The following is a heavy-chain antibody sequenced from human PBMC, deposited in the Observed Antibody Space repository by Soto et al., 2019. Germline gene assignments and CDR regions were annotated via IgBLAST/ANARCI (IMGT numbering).Heavy chain of an antibody. CDR1: GGSISSSSYY. Sequence: PSETLSLTCTVSGGSISSSSYYWGWIRQPPGKGLEWIGSIYYSGSTYYNPSLKSRVTISVDTSKNQFSLKLTSVTAADTAVYYCARSRYTSGWWTPPFDYWGQGTLVTVSS. J-gene: IGHJ4*02. CDR3: ARSRYTSGWWTPPFDY. V-gene: IGHV4-39*07. CDR2: IYYSGST. D-gene: IGHD6-19*01.